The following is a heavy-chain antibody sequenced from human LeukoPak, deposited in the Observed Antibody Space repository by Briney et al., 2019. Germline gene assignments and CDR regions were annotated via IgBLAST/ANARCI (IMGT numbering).Heavy chain of an antibody. V-gene: IGHV1-69*13. D-gene: IGHD3-22*01. CDR1: GGTFSSHT. Sequence: ASVKVSCKASGGTFSSHTINWVRQAPGQGLEWMGGIIPIFGTANYAQKFQGRVTITAVESTSTAYMELSSLRSEDTAVYYCARRVVTHNLVYNWFDPWGQGTLVTVSS. CDR2: IIPIFGTA. CDR3: ARRVVTHNLVYNWFDP. J-gene: IGHJ5*02.